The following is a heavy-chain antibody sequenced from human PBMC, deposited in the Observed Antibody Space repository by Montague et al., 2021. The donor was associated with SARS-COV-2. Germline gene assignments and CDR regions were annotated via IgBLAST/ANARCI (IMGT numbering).Heavy chain of an antibody. CDR3: ARVKTPRYYDILTGYSKDYF. Sequence: LRLSCAASGFTFSSYEMNWVRQHPGKGLEWIGYIYYSGSTYYNPSLKSRVTISVDTSKNQFSLKLSSVTAADTAVYYCARVKTPRYYDILTGYSKDYF. D-gene: IGHD3-9*01. J-gene: IGHJ1*01. V-gene: IGHV4-31*02. CDR2: IYYSGST. CDR1: GFTFSSYE.